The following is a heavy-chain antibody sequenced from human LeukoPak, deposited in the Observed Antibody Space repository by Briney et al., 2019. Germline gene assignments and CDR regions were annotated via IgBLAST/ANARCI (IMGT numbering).Heavy chain of an antibody. CDR3: ARKASDY. Sequence: SETLSLTCAVYGGSFSGYYWSWIRQPPGKGLEWIGEINHSGSTNYNPSLKSRVTISVDTSKNQFSLKLSSVTAADSAVYYCARKASDYWGQGTLVTVSS. V-gene: IGHV4-34*01. J-gene: IGHJ4*02. CDR1: GGSFSGYY. CDR2: INHSGST.